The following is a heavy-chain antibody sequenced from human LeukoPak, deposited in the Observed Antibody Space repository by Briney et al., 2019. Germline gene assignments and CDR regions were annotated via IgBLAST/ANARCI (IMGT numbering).Heavy chain of an antibody. CDR1: GGSISSYY. D-gene: IGHD6-13*01. CDR3: ARERAGPFDYYYCMDV. V-gene: IGHV4-59*01. Sequence: PSETLSLTCTVSGGSISSYYWSWIRQPPGKGLEWIGYIYYSGSTNYNPSLKSRVTISVDTSKNQFSLKLSSVTAADTAVYYCARERAGPFDYYYCMDVWGKGTTVTISS. J-gene: IGHJ6*03. CDR2: IYYSGST.